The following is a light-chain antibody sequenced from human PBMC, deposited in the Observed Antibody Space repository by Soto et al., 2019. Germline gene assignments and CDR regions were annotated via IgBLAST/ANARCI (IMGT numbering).Light chain of an antibody. V-gene: IGKV3-11*01. CDR2: DAS. J-gene: IGKJ2*01. Sequence: EIVLTQSPATLSLSPGERATLSCRASQSVSSYLAWYQQKPGKAPRLLIYDASNRATGIPARFSGGGSGTDFPLPISSLEPEDFAVYYCQQRFNWPRFTFGQGTKLEIK. CDR3: QQRFNWPRFT. CDR1: QSVSSY.